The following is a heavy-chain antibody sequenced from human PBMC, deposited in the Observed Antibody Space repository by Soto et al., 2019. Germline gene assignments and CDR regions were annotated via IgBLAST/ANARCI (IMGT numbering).Heavy chain of an antibody. CDR1: GFTFTNYW. V-gene: IGHV3-74*01. CDR3: ARESEDLTSNFDY. Sequence: GGSLRLSCAASGFTFTNYWMQWVRQAPGKGLVWVACINSDGSSIYYADSMKGRFTISRDNAKNSLYLEMNSLRAEDTAVYYCARESEDLTSNFDYWGQGTLVTVSS. CDR2: INSDGSSI. J-gene: IGHJ4*02.